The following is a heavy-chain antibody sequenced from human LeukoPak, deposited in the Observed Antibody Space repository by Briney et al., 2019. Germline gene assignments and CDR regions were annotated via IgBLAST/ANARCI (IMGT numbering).Heavy chain of an antibody. D-gene: IGHD6-19*01. CDR2: ISYDGNNK. V-gene: IGHV3-30*18. CDR1: GFTFSSYG. J-gene: IGHJ4*02. Sequence: PGGSLRLSCAASGFTFSSYGMHWVRQAPGKGLEWVAVISYDGNNKYYANSVKGRFTISRDNSRNTLYLQMNSLRAEDTAVYYCAKVVVPGTHYFDYWGQGTLVTVSS. CDR3: AKVVVPGTHYFDY.